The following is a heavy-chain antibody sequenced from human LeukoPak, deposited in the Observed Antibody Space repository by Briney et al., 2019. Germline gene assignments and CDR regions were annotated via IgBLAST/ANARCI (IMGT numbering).Heavy chain of an antibody. D-gene: IGHD2-2*01. V-gene: IGHV4-4*07. CDR1: GGSISNYY. CDR2: IYSSGSN. Sequence: SETLSLTCTVSGGSISNYYWNWIRQPAGNGLEWIGRIYSSGSNNSNPSLKSRVIMSVDTSKNQFSLNLTSVTAADTAVYYCARECSSNICSRFFDYWGRGALVTVSS. J-gene: IGHJ4*02. CDR3: ARECSSNICSRFFDY.